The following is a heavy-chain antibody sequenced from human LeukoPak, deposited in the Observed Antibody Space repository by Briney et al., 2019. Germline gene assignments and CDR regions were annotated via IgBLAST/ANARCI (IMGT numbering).Heavy chain of an antibody. D-gene: IGHD6-13*01. J-gene: IGHJ4*02. Sequence: SETLSLTCTVSGGSISSSSYYWGWIRQTPGKGLECIGYIYYSGITYYNPPLKSRVTVSVDTSKNQFSLNLGSVTAADPAVYYCARRSSSWYYFDYWGQGILVTVSS. CDR2: IYYSGIT. CDR1: GGSISSSSYY. V-gene: IGHV4-39*01. CDR3: ARRSSSWYYFDY.